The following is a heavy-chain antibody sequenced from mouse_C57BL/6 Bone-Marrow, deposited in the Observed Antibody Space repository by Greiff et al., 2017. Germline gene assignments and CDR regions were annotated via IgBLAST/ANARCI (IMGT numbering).Heavy chain of an antibody. CDR1: GFNIKDDY. D-gene: IGHD1-1*01. J-gene: IGHJ2*01. Sequence: VQLKESGAELVRPGASVKLSCTASGFNIKDDYMHWVKQRPEPGLEWIGWIEPENGDTEYASKFQGKATITADTSSNTAYRQLSSLTSEDTAVYYCTTTDYCDYGGQGTTLTVSS. CDR3: TTTDYCDY. V-gene: IGHV14-4*01. CDR2: IEPENGDT.